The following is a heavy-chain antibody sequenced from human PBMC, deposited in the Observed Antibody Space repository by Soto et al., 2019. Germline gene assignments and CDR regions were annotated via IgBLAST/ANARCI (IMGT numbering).Heavy chain of an antibody. D-gene: IGHD3-3*01. Sequence: PGGSLRLSCAASGFTFSSYGMHWVRQAPGKGLEWVAVISYDGSNKYYADSVKGRFTISRDNSKNTLYLQMNSLRAEDTAAYYCAKGSYDFWSGYYHYWGQGTLVTVSS. CDR2: ISYDGSNK. CDR1: GFTFSSYG. CDR3: AKGSYDFWSGYYHY. V-gene: IGHV3-30*18. J-gene: IGHJ4*02.